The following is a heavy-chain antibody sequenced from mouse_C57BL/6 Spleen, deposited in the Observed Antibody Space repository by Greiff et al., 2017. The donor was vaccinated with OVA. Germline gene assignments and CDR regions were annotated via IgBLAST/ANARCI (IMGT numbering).Heavy chain of an antibody. D-gene: IGHD2-2*01. CDR1: GYTFTSYW. CDR3: ARKSTMVTSSHWYFDV. V-gene: IGHV1-69*01. CDR2: IDPSDSYT. Sequence: VQLQQPGAELVMPGASVKLSCKASGYTFTSYWMHWVKQRPGQGLEWIGEIDPSDSYTNYNQKFKGKSTLTVDKSSSTAYMQLSSLTSEDSAVYYCARKSTMVTSSHWYFDVWGTGTTVTVSS. J-gene: IGHJ1*03.